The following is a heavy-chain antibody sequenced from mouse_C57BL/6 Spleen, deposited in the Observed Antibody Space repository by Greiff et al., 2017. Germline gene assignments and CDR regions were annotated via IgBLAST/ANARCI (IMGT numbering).Heavy chain of an antibody. CDR1: GFSLTSYG. V-gene: IGHV2-2*01. CDR3: ARNPLWPYAMDY. J-gene: IGHJ4*01. CDR2: IWSGGST. Sequence: QVQLKQSGPGLVQPSQSLSITCTVPGFSLTSYGVHWVRQSPGKGLEWLGVIWSGGSTDYNAAFISRLSISKDNSKSQVFFKMNSLQADDTAIYYCARNPLWPYAMDYWGQGTSVTVSS. D-gene: IGHD1-1*02.